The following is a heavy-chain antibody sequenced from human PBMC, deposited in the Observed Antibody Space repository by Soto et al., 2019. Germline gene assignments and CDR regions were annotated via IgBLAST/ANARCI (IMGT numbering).Heavy chain of an antibody. J-gene: IGHJ6*02. D-gene: IGHD2-15*01. CDR2: ISYDGSNK. CDR3: ARDGVVVAATLGDYYYGMDV. CDR1: GFTFSSYA. Sequence: GGSLRLSCAASGFTFSSYAMHWVRQAPGKGLEWVAVISYDGSNKYYADSVKGRFTISRDNSKNTLYLQMNSLRAEDTAVYYCARDGVVVAATLGDYYYGMDVWGQGTTVTVSS. V-gene: IGHV3-30-3*01.